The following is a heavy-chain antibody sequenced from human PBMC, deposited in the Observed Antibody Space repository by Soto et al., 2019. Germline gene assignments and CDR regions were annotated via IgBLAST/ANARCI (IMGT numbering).Heavy chain of an antibody. D-gene: IGHD3-16*01. V-gene: IGHV1-18*01. CDR3: AGGGY. CDR1: GYTFTTNG. CDR2: ISANNVNT. Sequence: QVQLVQSEAEVKKPGASVKVSCKASGYTFTTNGISWVRQAPGQGLEWMGSISANNVNTNYVQKFQGSVTMTTDTSTNTAYMELRSLRIDETAVYYCAGGGYWGQGTLVTVSS. J-gene: IGHJ4*02.